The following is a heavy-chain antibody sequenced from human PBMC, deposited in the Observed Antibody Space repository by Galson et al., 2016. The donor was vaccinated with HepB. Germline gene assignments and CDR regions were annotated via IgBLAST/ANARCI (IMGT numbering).Heavy chain of an antibody. Sequence: SLRLSCAASRLLFYNYGFHWVRQAPGKGLEWVAAISSNGDIEYYADSVKGRFAISRDDSKNTVHLQMDSLRVEDAAVYYCARDLLGSVITRSFIDYWGQGTLVTVSS. CDR3: ARDLLGSVITRSFIDY. D-gene: IGHD1-14*01. CDR1: RLLFYNYG. V-gene: IGHV3-30*09. CDR2: ISSNGDIE. J-gene: IGHJ4*02.